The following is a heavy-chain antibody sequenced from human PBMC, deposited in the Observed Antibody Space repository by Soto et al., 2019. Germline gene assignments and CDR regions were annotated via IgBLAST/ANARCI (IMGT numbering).Heavy chain of an antibody. J-gene: IGHJ6*02. Sequence: QVQLVESGGGVVQPGRSLRLSCAASGFTFSSYAMHWVRQAPGKGLEWVAVISYDGGNKYYADSVKGRFTISRDNSKNTLYLQMNSLRAEDTAVYYCARGEPAVWFGEFSGMDVWGQGTTVTVSS. CDR1: GFTFSSYA. CDR3: ARGEPAVWFGEFSGMDV. CDR2: ISYDGGNK. V-gene: IGHV3-30-3*01. D-gene: IGHD3-10*01.